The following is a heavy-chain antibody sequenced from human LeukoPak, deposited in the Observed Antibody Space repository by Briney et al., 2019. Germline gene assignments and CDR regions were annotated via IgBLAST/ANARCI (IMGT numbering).Heavy chain of an antibody. CDR3: AREEMPGKFDY. CDR2: IYHSGNT. Sequence: SETLSLTCAVSGGSISSSNWWSWARQPPGKGLEWIGEIYHSGNTNYNPSLKSRVTISLDKSKNQFSLKLRSVTAADTAVYYCAREEMPGKFDYWGQGTLVTVSS. V-gene: IGHV4-4*02. J-gene: IGHJ4*02. CDR1: GGSISSSNW. D-gene: IGHD1-26*01.